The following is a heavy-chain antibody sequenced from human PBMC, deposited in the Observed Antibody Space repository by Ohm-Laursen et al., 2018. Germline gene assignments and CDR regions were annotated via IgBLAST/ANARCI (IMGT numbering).Heavy chain of an antibody. CDR2: ISWISGSI. Sequence: SLRLSCAASGFTFNDYAMHWVRQAPGKGLEWVSGISWISGSIGYADSVKGRFTISRDNSNNTLFLQMNSLIAEDTAVYYCAKDRNVWGSYRLPDYWGQGALVTVSS. D-gene: IGHD3-16*02. J-gene: IGHJ4*02. V-gene: IGHV3-9*01. CDR1: GFTFNDYA. CDR3: AKDRNVWGSYRLPDY.